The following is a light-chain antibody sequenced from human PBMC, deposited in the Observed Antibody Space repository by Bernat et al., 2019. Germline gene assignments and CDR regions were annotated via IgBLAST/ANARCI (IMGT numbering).Light chain of an antibody. CDR3: QSYDTSNCV. CDR1: SGSIATNY. Sequence: NFMLTQPHSVSESPGKTVTISCTRSSGSIATNYVQWYQQRPGSAPTTVIYEDNQRPSGVPDRFSGSIDSSSNSASLTISGLKTEDEADYFWQSYDTSNCVFGGGTKLTVL. CDR2: EDN. J-gene: IGLJ3*02. V-gene: IGLV6-57*04.